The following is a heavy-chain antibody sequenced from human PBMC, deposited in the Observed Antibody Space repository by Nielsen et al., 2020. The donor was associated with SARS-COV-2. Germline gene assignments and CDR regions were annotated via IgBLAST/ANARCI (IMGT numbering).Heavy chain of an antibody. V-gene: IGHV3-53*01. CDR1: GFTVSSNY. CDR2: IYSGGST. D-gene: IGHD6-13*01. J-gene: IGHJ6*02. Sequence: GESLKISCAASGFTVSSNYMSWVRQAPGKGLEWVSVIYSGGSTYYADSVKGRFTISRDNSKNTLYLQMNSLRAEDTAVYYCARDLSSSWNYYYYYGMGVWGQGTTVTVSS. CDR3: ARDLSSSWNYYYYYGMGV.